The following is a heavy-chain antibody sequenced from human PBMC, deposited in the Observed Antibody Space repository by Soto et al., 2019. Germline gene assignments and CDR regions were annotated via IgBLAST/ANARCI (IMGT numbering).Heavy chain of an antibody. Sequence: GASVKVSCKASGYTFTGYYIHWVRQAPGQGLEWMGWINPNSGGTNYAQKFQGWVTMTRDTSISTAYMELSRLRSDDTAVYYCARDMGYSYGAQYYYYYGMDVWGQGTTVTVSS. D-gene: IGHD5-18*01. CDR3: ARDMGYSYGAQYYYYYGMDV. CDR2: INPNSGGT. CDR1: GYTFTGYY. V-gene: IGHV1-2*04. J-gene: IGHJ6*02.